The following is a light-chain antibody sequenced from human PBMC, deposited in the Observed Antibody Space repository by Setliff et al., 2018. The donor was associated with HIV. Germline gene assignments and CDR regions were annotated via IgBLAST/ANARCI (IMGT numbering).Light chain of an antibody. CDR3: SSYTSTSTLCV. CDR1: RSDVGGYNY. V-gene: IGLV2-14*03. J-gene: IGLJ1*01. Sequence: QSALTQAASVSGSPGQSSTMSCTGTRSDVGGYNYVSWYQQHPGKAPKLMIYDVSNRPSGVSNRFSGSKSGNTASLTISGLQAEDEADYYCSSYTSTSTLCVFGTGTKSPS. CDR2: DVS.